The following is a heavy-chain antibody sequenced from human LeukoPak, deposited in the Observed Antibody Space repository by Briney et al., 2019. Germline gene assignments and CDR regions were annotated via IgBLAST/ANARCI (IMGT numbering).Heavy chain of an antibody. V-gene: IGHV1-8*01. CDR2: MNPNSGNT. CDR3: ARIRRVAAAGTNYYYGMDV. J-gene: IGHJ6*02. D-gene: IGHD6-13*01. Sequence: ASVKVSCKASGYTFTSYDINWVRQATGQGLEWKGWMNPNSGNTGYAQKFQGRVTMTRNTSISTAYMELSSLRSEDTAVYYCARIRRVAAAGTNYYYGMDVWGQGTTVTVSS. CDR1: GYTFTSYD.